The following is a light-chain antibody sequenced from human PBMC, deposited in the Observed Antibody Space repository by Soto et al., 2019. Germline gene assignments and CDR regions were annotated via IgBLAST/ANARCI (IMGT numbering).Light chain of an antibody. Sequence: QLVLTQSPSASASLGASVKLTCTLSSGHSNYAIAWHQQQPEKGPRYLMKLNRDGSHSKGDVIPNRFSGSSSGAERYRTMSTLPSEDDVEYQCDAWGTGIVVLGGETKLNVL. CDR1: SGHSNYA. CDR2: LNRDGSH. J-gene: IGLJ2*01. CDR3: DAWGTGIVV. V-gene: IGLV4-69*01.